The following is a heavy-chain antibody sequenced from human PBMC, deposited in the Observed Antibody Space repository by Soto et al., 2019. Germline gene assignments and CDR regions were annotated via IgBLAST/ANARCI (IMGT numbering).Heavy chain of an antibody. CDR2: ILYDGSNK. J-gene: IGHJ6*02. V-gene: IGHV3-30*18. CDR3: AKSRAACNFYFYYGMDV. CDR1: GFTFSNYC. D-gene: IGHD2-15*01. Sequence: PXGSLRISYPASGFTFSNYCVHSVGQTPGKGLEWVALILYDGSNKYYADSVKGRFTISRDNSKNTLYLQVSSLRAEDTAGYYCAKSRAACNFYFYYGMDVWGQGTSVTVSS.